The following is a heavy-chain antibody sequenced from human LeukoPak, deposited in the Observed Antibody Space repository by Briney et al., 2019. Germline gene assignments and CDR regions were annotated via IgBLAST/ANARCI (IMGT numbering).Heavy chain of an antibody. V-gene: IGHV3-7*01. CDR2: IKQDGSEK. D-gene: IGHD2/OR15-2a*01. CDR3: ARRILDPTRDAFDI. CDR1: GFTFSSYW. Sequence: PGGSLRLSCAASGFTFSSYWMSWVRQAPGKGLEWVANIKQDGSEKYYVDSVKGRFTISRDNAKNSLYLQMNSLRAEDTAVYYCARRILDPTRDAFDIWGQGTMVTVSS. J-gene: IGHJ3*02.